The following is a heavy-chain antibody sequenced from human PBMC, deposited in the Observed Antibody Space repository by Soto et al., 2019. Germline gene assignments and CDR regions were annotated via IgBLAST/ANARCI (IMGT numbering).Heavy chain of an antibody. J-gene: IGHJ5*02. V-gene: IGHV3-23*01. CDR3: ARPTVVVVASKPRWCGR. CDR2: ISGSGVST. D-gene: IGHD2-15*01. Sequence: EVQLLESGGGLVQPGGSLRLSCAASGFTFSTYAMSWVRQAPGKGLEWVSVISGSGVSTYYADSVKGRFTLPRNNSENTLYLQMNSLRAEDTAIYFCARPTVVVVASKPRWCGRWGRGTLVTASS. CDR1: GFTFSTYA.